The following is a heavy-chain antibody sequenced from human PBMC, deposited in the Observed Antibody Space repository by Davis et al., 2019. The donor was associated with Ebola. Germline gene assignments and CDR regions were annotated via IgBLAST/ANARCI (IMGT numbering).Heavy chain of an antibody. CDR1: GYTFTSYD. CDR2: MDPNSGNT. V-gene: IGHV1-8*01. Sequence: ASVKVSCKASGYTFTSYDINWVRQATGQGLEWMGWMDPNSGNTGYAQKFQGRITMTRNISISTAYMELSSLRSDDTAVYYCARRVGARSGFDSWGQGSLVTVSS. D-gene: IGHD1-26*01. J-gene: IGHJ4*02. CDR3: ARRVGARSGFDS.